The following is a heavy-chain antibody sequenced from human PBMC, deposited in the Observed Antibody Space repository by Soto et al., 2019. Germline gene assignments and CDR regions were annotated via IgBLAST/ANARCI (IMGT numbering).Heavy chain of an antibody. CDR1: GGSVSSGSYY. D-gene: IGHD3-10*01. CDR3: ARVLHPSYGSGSYLVTPRGWFDP. Sequence: PSETLSLTCTVSGGSVSSGSYYWSWIRQPPGKGLEWIGYIYYSGSTYYNPSLKSRVTISVDTSKNQFSLKLSSVTAADTAVYYCARVLHPSYGSGSYLVTPRGWFDPWGQGTLVTVSS. CDR2: IYYSGST. J-gene: IGHJ5*02. V-gene: IGHV4-61*01.